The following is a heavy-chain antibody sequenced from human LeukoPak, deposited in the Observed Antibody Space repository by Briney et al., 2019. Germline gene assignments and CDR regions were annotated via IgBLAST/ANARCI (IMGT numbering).Heavy chain of an antibody. D-gene: IGHD6-13*01. CDR2: INPSGGST. Sequence: GASVKVSCKASGYTFTSYYMHWVRQAPGQGLEWMGIINPSGGSTSYAQKFQGRVTMTRDTSTSTVYMELSSLRSEDTAVYYCASIISSDQEGVNWFDPWGQGTLVTVSS. CDR3: ASIISSDQEGVNWFDP. V-gene: IGHV1-46*01. J-gene: IGHJ5*02. CDR1: GYTFTSYY.